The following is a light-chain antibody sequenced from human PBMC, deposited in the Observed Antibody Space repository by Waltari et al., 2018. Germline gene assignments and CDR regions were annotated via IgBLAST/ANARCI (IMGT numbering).Light chain of an antibody. Sequence: EIVLTQSPGTMSLSPGERATLSCRAVQSVSSSDLAWYQQKPGQAPRVLIHGASNRATGIPDRFSGSGSGTDFTRTISRLEPEDFAVYYCQQYGSSPWTFGQGTKVEIK. CDR2: GAS. CDR1: QSVSSSD. J-gene: IGKJ1*01. CDR3: QQYGSSPWT. V-gene: IGKV3-20*01.